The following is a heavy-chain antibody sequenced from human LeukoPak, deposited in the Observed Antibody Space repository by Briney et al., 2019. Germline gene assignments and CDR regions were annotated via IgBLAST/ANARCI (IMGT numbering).Heavy chain of an antibody. V-gene: IGHV1-18*01. CDR2: ISAYNGNT. CDR1: GYTFTRFG. Sequence: ASVKVFRKASGYTFTRFGTSWVRQAPGQAVEWMGCISAYNGNTNYAQKLQGRVTMTTDTSTSTAYMELRSLRSDDTAVYYCARDQSKYYGSGSYDYWGQGTLVTVSS. J-gene: IGHJ4*02. D-gene: IGHD3-10*01. CDR3: ARDQSKYYGSGSYDY.